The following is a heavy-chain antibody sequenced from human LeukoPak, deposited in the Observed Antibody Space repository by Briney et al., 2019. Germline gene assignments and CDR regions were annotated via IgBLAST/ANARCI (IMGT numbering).Heavy chain of an antibody. CDR2: ISYDGSNK. CDR3: AREEWEAFDY. V-gene: IGHV3-30*04. J-gene: IGHJ4*02. Sequence: PGGSLRLSCAASGFTFSSYAMHWVRQAPGKGLEWVAVISYDGSNKYYADSVKGRFTISRDNSKNTLYLQMNSLRADDTAVYYCAREEWEAFDYWGQGTLVTVSS. D-gene: IGHD1-26*01. CDR1: GFTFSSYA.